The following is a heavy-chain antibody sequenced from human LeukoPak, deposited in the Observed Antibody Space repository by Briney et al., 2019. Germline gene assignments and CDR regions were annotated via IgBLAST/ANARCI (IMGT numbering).Heavy chain of an antibody. J-gene: IGHJ4*02. CDR2: IYTGGNT. Sequence: GGSLRLSCAASGFTVDSNYLSWIRQAPGKGLEWVSTIYTGGNTYYAASVKGRFTISRDFSKNTVFLHMNSLRAEDTAMYYCARGDDSGYYDYFDYWGQGALVTVSS. V-gene: IGHV3-53*01. CDR3: ARGDDSGYYDYFDY. CDR1: GFTVDSNY. D-gene: IGHD3-22*01.